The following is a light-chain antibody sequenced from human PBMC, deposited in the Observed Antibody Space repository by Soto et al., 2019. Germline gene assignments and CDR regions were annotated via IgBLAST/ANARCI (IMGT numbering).Light chain of an antibody. CDR2: KAS. V-gene: IGKV1-5*03. Sequence: DIQMTQSPSTLSASVGDRATITCRASQSISVWLAWYQQKPGQAPKLLIYKASKLETGVPARFSGSGSGTEFTLTISSLQPEDFATYYCQQYNTSSLTFGRGTKVEI. J-gene: IGKJ4*02. CDR3: QQYNTSSLT. CDR1: QSISVW.